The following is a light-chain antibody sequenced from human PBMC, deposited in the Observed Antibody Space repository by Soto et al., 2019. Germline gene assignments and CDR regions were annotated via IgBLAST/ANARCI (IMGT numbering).Light chain of an antibody. CDR1: QSVSSN. CDR2: GAS. Sequence: EIVMTQALATLSVSPGERATLSCRASQSVSSNLAWYQQKPGQAPRLLIYGASTRATGITARFSGSGSGTEFTLTISSLQSEDFAVYYCQQYNNWLGTFGQGTKVDIK. J-gene: IGKJ1*01. CDR3: QQYNNWLGT. V-gene: IGKV3-15*01.